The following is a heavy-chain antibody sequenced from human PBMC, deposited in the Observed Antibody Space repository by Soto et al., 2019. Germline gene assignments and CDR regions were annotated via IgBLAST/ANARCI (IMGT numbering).Heavy chain of an antibody. CDR1: GGSFSDFA. D-gene: IGHD2-15*01. CDR3: ARGAIVAVPAALSSYHDYTNYRFDS. J-gene: IGHJ4*02. CDR2: IIPMFAAT. Sequence: QVQLAQSGAEMTKPGSSVKVSCRASGGSFSDFAFSWVRQAPGQGLEWMGGIIPMFAATKYAQRLQDRVTINADESTNTVYLALNSLTSDDTAIYYCARGAIVAVPAALSSYHDYTNYRFDSWGQGTLVTVSS. V-gene: IGHV1-69*01.